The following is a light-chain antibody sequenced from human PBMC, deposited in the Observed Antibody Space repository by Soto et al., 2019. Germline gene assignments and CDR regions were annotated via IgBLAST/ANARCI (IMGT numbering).Light chain of an antibody. CDR2: DAS. CDR3: QRFNNWPVT. CDR1: QAISSA. J-gene: IGKJ3*01. Sequence: ANHLTQSRSSRSASVGYRVTITCRVSQAISSALAWYQQKPGKPPKLLIYDASALQSGVPSRFSGTASGTDFTLTINSLQPEDFATYYCQRFNNWPVTFGPGTKVDI. V-gene: IGKV1D-13*01.